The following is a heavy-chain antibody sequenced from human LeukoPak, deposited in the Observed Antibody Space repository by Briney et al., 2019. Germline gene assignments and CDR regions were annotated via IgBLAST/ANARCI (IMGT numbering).Heavy chain of an antibody. CDR1: GDSISSGAYS. V-gene: IGHV4-30-2*01. CDR3: ARYVHSSSWPTFDY. CDR2: IYHGGTT. D-gene: IGHD6-13*01. Sequence: SQTLSLTCAVSGDSISSGAYSWSWIRQPPGKGLEWIGYIYHGGTTYYTPSLKGRVTISVDRSKNQFSLKLSSVTAADTAVYYCARYVHSSSWPTFDYWGQGTLVTVSS. J-gene: IGHJ4*02.